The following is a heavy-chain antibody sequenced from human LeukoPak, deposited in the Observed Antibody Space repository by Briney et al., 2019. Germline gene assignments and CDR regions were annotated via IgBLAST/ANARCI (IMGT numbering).Heavy chain of an antibody. CDR3: AKTGTPWYYFDY. V-gene: IGHV3-23*01. D-gene: IGHD6-13*01. CDR2: ISGSGGST. Sequence: GGSLRLSCAASGFTFSSYAMSWVRQAPGKGLEWVSAISGSGGSTYYADSVKGRFTISRDNSKNTLYLQMNSLRAEDTAEYYCAKTGTPWYYFDYWGQGTLVTVSS. J-gene: IGHJ4*02. CDR1: GFTFSSYA.